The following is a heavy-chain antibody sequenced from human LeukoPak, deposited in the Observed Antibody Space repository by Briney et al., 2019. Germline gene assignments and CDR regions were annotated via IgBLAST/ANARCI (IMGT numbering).Heavy chain of an antibody. CDR2: INHSGST. D-gene: IGHD1-1*01. J-gene: IGHJ4*02. V-gene: IGHV4-34*01. CDR1: GGSFSGYY. CDR3: ARVNINNWHSCDY. Sequence: SETLSLTCAVYGGSFSGYYWSWIRQPPGKGLEWIGEINHSGSTNYNPSLKSRVTISVDTSKIQFSLKLSSVTAADTAVYYCARVNINNWHSCDYWGQGTLVTVSS.